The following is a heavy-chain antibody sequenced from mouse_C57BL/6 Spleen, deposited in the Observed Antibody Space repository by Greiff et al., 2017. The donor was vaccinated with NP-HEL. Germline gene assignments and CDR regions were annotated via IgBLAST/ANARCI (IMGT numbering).Heavy chain of an antibody. CDR3: ARRVSTMTPYWYFDV. J-gene: IGHJ1*03. CDR1: GYTFTSYW. V-gene: IGHV1-64*01. Sequence: VQLQQPGAELVKPGASVKLSCKASGYTFTSYWMHWVKQRPGQGLEWIGMIHPNSGSTNYNEKFKSKATLTVDKSSSTAYMQLSSLTSEDSAVYYCARRVSTMTPYWYFDVWGTGTTVTVSS. D-gene: IGHD2-4*01. CDR2: IHPNSGST.